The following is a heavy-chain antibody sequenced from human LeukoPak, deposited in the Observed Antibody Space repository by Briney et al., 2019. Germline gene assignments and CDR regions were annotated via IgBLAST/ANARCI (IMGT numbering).Heavy chain of an antibody. J-gene: IGHJ4*02. CDR1: GFTFSSYA. V-gene: IGHV3-23*01. D-gene: IGHD3-16*02. Sequence: GGSLRLSCEASGFTFSSYAMSWVRQAPGKGLEWVSAISGSGGSTYYADSVKGRFTISRDNSKNTLYLQMNSLRAEDTAVYYCAKGRLGELSLCDYWGQGTLVTVSS. CDR3: AKGRLGELSLCDY. CDR2: ISGSGGST.